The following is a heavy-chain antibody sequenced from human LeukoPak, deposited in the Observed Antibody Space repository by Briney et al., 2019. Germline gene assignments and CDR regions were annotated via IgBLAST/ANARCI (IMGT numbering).Heavy chain of an antibody. J-gene: IGHJ4*02. V-gene: IGHV4-39*07. CDR1: GGSISSSSYY. D-gene: IGHD5-18*01. Sequence: PSETLSLTCTVSGGSISSSSYYWGWIRQPPGKGLEWIGSIYYSGSTNYNPSLKSRVTISVDTSKNQFSLKLSSVTAADTAVYYCARTDTAMVSFDYWGQGTLVTVSS. CDR2: IYYSGST. CDR3: ARTDTAMVSFDY.